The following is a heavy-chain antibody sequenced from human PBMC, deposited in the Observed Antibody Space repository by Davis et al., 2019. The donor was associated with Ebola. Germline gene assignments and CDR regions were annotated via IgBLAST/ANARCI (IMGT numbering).Heavy chain of an antibody. Sequence: MPSETLSLTCTVSGDSISSGNFYWSWIRQPPGKGLEWIGYISYSGSTYYNPSLISRLTMSVDTSKNQFSLKLSSVAAADTAVYYCARGIYFYDSSGYSNCYFDLWGRGTLVTVSS. D-gene: IGHD3-22*01. J-gene: IGHJ2*01. V-gene: IGHV4-30-4*08. CDR2: ISYSGST. CDR1: GDSISSGNFY. CDR3: ARGIYFYDSSGYSNCYFDL.